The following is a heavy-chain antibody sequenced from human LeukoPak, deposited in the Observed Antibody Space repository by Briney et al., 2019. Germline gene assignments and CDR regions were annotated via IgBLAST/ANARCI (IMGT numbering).Heavy chain of an antibody. V-gene: IGHV4-38-2*02. J-gene: IGHJ6*02. CDR2: IYHSGST. D-gene: IGHD1-26*01. CDR1: GYSISSGYY. Sequence: SETLSLTCTVSGYSISSGYYWGWIRQPPGKGLEWIGSIYHSGSTYYNPSLQSRVTISVDTSKNQFSLKLSSVTAADTAVYYCASLLLYGMDVWGQGTTVTVSS. CDR3: ASLLLYGMDV.